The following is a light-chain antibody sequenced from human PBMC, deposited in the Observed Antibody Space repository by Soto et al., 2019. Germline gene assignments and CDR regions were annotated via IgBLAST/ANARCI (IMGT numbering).Light chain of an antibody. J-gene: IGKJ3*01. CDR1: QGVSTN. V-gene: IGKV3-15*01. CDR3: QQYNDWPPIFT. Sequence: EIVMTQSPATLSVSPGETATLSCRASQGVSTNLAGYQQKVGQTPRLIVYGESTKATGVPPRFRGSGSGTEFTLTISSQQSEDVAVYFCQQYNDWPPIFTFGPGTKVDFK. CDR2: GES.